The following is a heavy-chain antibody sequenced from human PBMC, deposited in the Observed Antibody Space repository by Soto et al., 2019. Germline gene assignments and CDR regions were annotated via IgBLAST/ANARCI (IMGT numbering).Heavy chain of an antibody. CDR3: ARDRCSSTSCYRTLPGKNCTNGVCYMRNGYYYYYMDV. CDR1: GGTFSSYT. V-gene: IGHV1-69*04. J-gene: IGHJ6*03. D-gene: IGHD2-8*01. Sequence: ASVKVSCKASGGTFSSYTISWVRQAPGQGLEWMGRIIPILGIANYAQKFQGRVTITADKSTSTAYMGLSSLRSEDTAVYYCARDRCSSTSCYRTLPGKNCTNGVCYMRNGYYYYYMDVWGKGTTVTVSS. CDR2: IIPILGIA.